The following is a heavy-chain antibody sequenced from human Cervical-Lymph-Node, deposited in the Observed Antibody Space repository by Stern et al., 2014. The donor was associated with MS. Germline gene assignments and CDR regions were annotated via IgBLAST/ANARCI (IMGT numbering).Heavy chain of an antibody. CDR3: ATPLTRYDSSGFDY. CDR1: GYTLTELS. V-gene: IGHV1-24*01. J-gene: IGHJ4*02. CDR2: FDPEDGET. Sequence: VQLVESGAEVKKPGASVKVSCTVSGYTLTELSMHWARQAPGKGLEWMGGFDPEDGETIYAQKFQGRVTMTEGTSTDTADMERRSLISEDAAVYYCATPLTRYDSSGFDYWGQGTLVTVSS. D-gene: IGHD3-22*01.